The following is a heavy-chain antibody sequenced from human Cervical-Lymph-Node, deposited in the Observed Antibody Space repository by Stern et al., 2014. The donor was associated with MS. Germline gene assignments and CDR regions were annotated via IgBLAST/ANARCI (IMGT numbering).Heavy chain of an antibody. Sequence: QVQLVQSGAEVKKPGASVKVSCKASGYTFTTYAIHWVRQAAGQSLEWMGWSNAANGNTRYSHKFQDRVTITRDTSTSTAYMELSSLRSEDTAVYYCARDPHYYDSTGXXXXXWGQGTTVTVSS. J-gene: IGHJ6*02. CDR3: ARDPHYYDSTGXXXXX. CDR2: SNAANGNT. CDR1: GYTFTTYA. V-gene: IGHV1-3*01. D-gene: IGHD3-22*01.